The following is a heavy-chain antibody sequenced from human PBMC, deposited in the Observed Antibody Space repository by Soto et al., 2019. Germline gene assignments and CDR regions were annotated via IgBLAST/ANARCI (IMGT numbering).Heavy chain of an antibody. J-gene: IGHJ4*02. D-gene: IGHD6-19*01. CDR1: GGSFSGYY. CDR2: INHSGST. V-gene: IGHV4-34*01. Sequence: SETLSLTCAVYGGSFSGYYWSWIRQPPGKGLEWIGEINHSGSTNYNPSLKSRVTISVDTSKNQFSLKLSSVTAADTAVYYCARGRIPYSSGFDYWGQGTLVTV. CDR3: ARGRIPYSSGFDY.